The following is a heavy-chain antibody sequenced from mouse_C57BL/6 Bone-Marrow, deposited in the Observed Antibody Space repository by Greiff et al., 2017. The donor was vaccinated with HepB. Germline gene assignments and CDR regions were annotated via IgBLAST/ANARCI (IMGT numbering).Heavy chain of an antibody. Sequence: DVHLVESGGGLVKPGGSLKLSCAASGFTFSDYGMHWVRQAPEKGLEWVAYISSGSSTIYYADTVKGRFTISRDNAKNTLFLEITSLRSEDTAMLFRGNYFGSIHGGVALWGQGTLVTVSA. D-gene: IGHD1-1*01. CDR1: GFTFSDYG. V-gene: IGHV5-17*01. CDR3: GNYFGSIHGGVAL. J-gene: IGHJ3*01. CDR2: ISSGSSTI.